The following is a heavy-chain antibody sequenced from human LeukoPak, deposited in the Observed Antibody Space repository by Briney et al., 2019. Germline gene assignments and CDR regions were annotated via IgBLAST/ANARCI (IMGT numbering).Heavy chain of an antibody. CDR2: TSHDETTK. CDR1: GFTFSSYA. CDR3: AKDSKAVAGTFDY. D-gene: IGHD6-19*01. J-gene: IGHJ4*02. V-gene: IGHV3-30*04. Sequence: GGSLRLSCAASGFTFSSYAIHWVRQAPGKGLEWVAVTSHDETTKYYADSVKGRFTISRDNSKNTLYLQMNSLRAEDTAVYYCAKDSKAVAGTFDYWGQGTLVTVSS.